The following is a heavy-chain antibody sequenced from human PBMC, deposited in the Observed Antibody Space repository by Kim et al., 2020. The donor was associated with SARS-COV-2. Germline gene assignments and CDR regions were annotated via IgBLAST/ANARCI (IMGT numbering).Heavy chain of an antibody. V-gene: IGHV4-59*08. CDR1: GGSISSYY. CDR2: IYYSGST. J-gene: IGHJ4*02. CDR3: ARHWATLVVVAAPDVFDY. Sequence: SETLSLTCTVSGGSISSYYWSWIRQPPGKGLEWIGYIYYSGSTNYNPSLKSRVTISVDTSKNQFSLKLSSVTAADTAVYYCARHWATLVVVAAPDVFDYWGQGTLVTVSS. D-gene: IGHD2-15*01.